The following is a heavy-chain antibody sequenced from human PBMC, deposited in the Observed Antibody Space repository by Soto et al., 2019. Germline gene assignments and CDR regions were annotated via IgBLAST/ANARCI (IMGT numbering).Heavy chain of an antibody. V-gene: IGHV1-2*02. J-gene: IGHJ5*02. CDR1: GYTFSDFF. CDR2: INPNTGDT. Sequence: ASVKVSCKASGYTFSDFFIHWVRQAPGQGLEWMGWINPNTGDTNYAQKFQGRVTMTRDTSIDTAYLELTGLTSDDTATYYCARKHSLDYIRWGLDPWGQGTLVTVSS. D-gene: IGHD4-4*01. CDR3: ARKHSLDYIRWGLDP.